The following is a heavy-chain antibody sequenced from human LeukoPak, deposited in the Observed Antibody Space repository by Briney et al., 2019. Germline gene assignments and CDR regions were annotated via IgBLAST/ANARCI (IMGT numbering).Heavy chain of an antibody. CDR2: ISGSGGRT. Sequence: GGSLRLSCAASGFTFSSYAMSWVRQAPGKGLEWVSAISGSGGRTYNADSVKGRFTISRDNSKDTLYLQMNSLRAEDTAVYYCAKDVDCSGGTCYYYYYGMDVWGQGTTVTVSS. V-gene: IGHV3-23*01. CDR3: AKDVDCSGGTCYYYYYGMDV. J-gene: IGHJ6*02. CDR1: GFTFSSYA. D-gene: IGHD2-15*01.